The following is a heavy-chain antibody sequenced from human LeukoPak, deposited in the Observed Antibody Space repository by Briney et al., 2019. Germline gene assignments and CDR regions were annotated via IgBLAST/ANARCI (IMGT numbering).Heavy chain of an antibody. CDR1: GGSISSSSYY. CDR2: IYYSGST. CDR3: ATTHGWMGATHHDY. Sequence: SETLSLTCTVSGGSISSSSYYWGWIRQPPGKGLEWIGSIYYSGSTYYNPSLKSRVTISVDTSKNQFSLKLSSVTAADTAVYYCATTHGWMGATHHDYWGQGTLVTVSS. J-gene: IGHJ4*02. D-gene: IGHD1-26*01. V-gene: IGHV4-39*01.